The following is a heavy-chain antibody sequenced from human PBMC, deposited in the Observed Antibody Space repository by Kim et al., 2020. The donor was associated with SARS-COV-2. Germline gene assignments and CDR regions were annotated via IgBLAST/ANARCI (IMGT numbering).Heavy chain of an antibody. D-gene: IGHD3-9*01. J-gene: IGHJ4*02. Sequence: ADSGKGRFTVSRDNSKNTLSLQMNSLRAEDTAVYHCAKDRILTGYFVFDSWGQGSLVIVSS. CDR3: AKDRILTGYFVFDS. V-gene: IGHV3-23*01.